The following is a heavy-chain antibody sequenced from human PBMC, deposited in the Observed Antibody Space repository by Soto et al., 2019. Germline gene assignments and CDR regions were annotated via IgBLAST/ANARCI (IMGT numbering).Heavy chain of an antibody. V-gene: IGHV1-69*13. CDR3: ARVPRSGWCYDAFDI. CDR1: GGTFSSYA. J-gene: IGHJ3*02. CDR2: IIPIFGTA. D-gene: IGHD6-19*01. Sequence: SVKVSCKSYGGTFSSYAIIWVRQAPGQGLEWMGGIIPIFGTANYAQKFQGRVTITADESTSTAYMELSSLRSEDTAVYYCARVPRSGWCYDAFDIWGQGTMVTVSS.